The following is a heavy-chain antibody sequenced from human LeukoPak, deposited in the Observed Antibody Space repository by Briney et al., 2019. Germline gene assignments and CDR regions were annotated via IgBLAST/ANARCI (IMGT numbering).Heavy chain of an antibody. J-gene: IGHJ4*02. V-gene: IGHV1-2*02. CDR1: GYTFTGYY. CDR3: ARGTPYYDILTGYYRYYFDY. Sequence: ASVKVSCKASGYTFTGYYMHWVRQAPGQGLEWMGWINPNSGGTNYAQKFPGRVTITRDTSISTAYMELSRLRSDDTAVYYCARGTPYYDILTGYYRYYFDYWGEGTLVTVSS. CDR2: INPNSGGT. D-gene: IGHD3-9*01.